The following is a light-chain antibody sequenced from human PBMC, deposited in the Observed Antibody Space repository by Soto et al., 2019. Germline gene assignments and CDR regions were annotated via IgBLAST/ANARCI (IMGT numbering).Light chain of an antibody. CDR2: EVS. Sequence: QSLLIQPASVSGSPGQSITISCTGTSTDVGLYNYVSWYQQHPGKAPKLMIFEVSNRPSGVSNRFSGSKSGNRASLTISGLQAEDEADYHCSSYTSSNTYVFGTGTKVTVL. CDR1: STDVGLYNY. J-gene: IGLJ1*01. CDR3: SSYTSSNTYV. V-gene: IGLV2-14*01.